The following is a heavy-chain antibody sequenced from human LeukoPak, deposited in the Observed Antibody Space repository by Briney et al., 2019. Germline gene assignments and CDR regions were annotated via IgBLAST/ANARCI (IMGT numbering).Heavy chain of an antibody. J-gene: IGHJ4*02. V-gene: IGHV1-69*01. CDR2: IIPIFVTA. CDR1: GGTFSNYA. CDR3: AQGNYYGSGRPDHFDY. Sequence: ASVKVSCKASGGTFSNYAFSWVRQAPGQGLEWMGGIIPIFVTANYAQKFQGRLTITADESTSTTYMELRSLRSEDTAVYYCAQGNYYGSGRPDHFDYWGQGTLVTVSS. D-gene: IGHD3-10*01.